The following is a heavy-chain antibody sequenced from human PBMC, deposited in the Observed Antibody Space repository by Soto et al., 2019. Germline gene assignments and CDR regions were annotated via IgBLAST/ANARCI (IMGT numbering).Heavy chain of an antibody. CDR3: ARGRYCLTGRCFPNWFDS. CDR1: GGSISNLDYF. Sequence: SETLSLTCSVSGGSISNLDYFWAWIRQPPGQALEYMGYIYKSATTYYNPSFESRVAISVDTSKSQFSLNVTSVTAADAAVYFCARGRYCLTGRCFPNWFDSWGQGALVTVSS. D-gene: IGHD7-27*01. CDR2: IYKSATT. J-gene: IGHJ5*01. V-gene: IGHV4-30-4*01.